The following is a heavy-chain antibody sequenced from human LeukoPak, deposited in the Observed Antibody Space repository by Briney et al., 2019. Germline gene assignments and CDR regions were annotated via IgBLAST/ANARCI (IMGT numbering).Heavy chain of an antibody. CDR2: ISGSGGST. CDR1: GFTFSSYA. V-gene: IGHV3-23*01. D-gene: IGHD3-22*01. CDR3: ATEYYYDSSGYSHDAFDI. J-gene: IGHJ3*02. Sequence: GGSLRLSCAASGFTFSSYAMSWVRQAPGKGLEWVSAISGSGGSTYYADSVKGRFTISRDNSKNTLYLQMNSLRAEDTAVYYCATEYYYDSSGYSHDAFDIWGQGTMVTVSS.